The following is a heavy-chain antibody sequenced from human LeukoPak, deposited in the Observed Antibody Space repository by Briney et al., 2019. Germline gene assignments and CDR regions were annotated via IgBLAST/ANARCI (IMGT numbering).Heavy chain of an antibody. Sequence: SETLSLTCVVYGESFSGYSWSWIRQPPGKGLEWIGEINQRRNTNYNPSLKSRVTISIDTSKNQFSLKLSSVTAADTAVYYCARHSLAAPTYYYYGMDVWGQGTTVTVSS. CDR1: GESFSGYS. CDR3: ARHSLAAPTYYYYGMDV. CDR2: INQRRNT. V-gene: IGHV4-34*01. J-gene: IGHJ6*02. D-gene: IGHD6-13*01.